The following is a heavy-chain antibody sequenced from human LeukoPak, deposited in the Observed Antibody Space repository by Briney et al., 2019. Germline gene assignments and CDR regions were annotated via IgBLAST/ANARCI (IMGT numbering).Heavy chain of an antibody. V-gene: IGHV3-11*04. CDR1: GFTFNDYF. D-gene: IGHD5-18*01. CDR3: ARAYSYGHFDY. CDR2: ISDGGHTI. J-gene: IGHJ4*02. Sequence: NPGGSLRLSCAASGFTFNDYFMSWVRQAPGKGLEWIAYISDGGHTIYFADSVKGRFSISRDNTKNSVFLQMNSLRPEDTAVYYCARAYSYGHFDYWGQGTLVTVSS.